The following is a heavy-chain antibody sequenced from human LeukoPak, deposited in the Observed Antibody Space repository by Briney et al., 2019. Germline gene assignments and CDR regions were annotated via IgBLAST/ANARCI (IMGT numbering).Heavy chain of an antibody. J-gene: IGHJ4*02. V-gene: IGHV3-30-3*01. CDR2: ISYDGSNK. CDR1: GFTFSSYA. Sequence: GGSLRLSCAASGFTFSSYAMHWVRQAPGKGLEWVAVISYDGSNKYYADSVKGRFTISRDNSKNTLYLQMNSLRAEDTAVYYCAKDPSSGLLDYWGQGTLVTVSS. D-gene: IGHD3-22*01. CDR3: AKDPSSGLLDY.